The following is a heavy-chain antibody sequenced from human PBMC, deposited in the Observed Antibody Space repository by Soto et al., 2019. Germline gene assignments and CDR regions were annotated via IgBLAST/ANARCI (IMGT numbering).Heavy chain of an antibody. CDR1: GFTFSSYA. J-gene: IGHJ4*02. D-gene: IGHD2-15*01. CDR2: ISGSGGST. CDR3: AKDQMSGNTLGYCSGGSCYPGY. Sequence: VGSLRLSCAASGFTFSSYAMSWVRQAPGKGLEWVSAISGSGGSTYYADSVKGRFTISRDNSKNTLYLQMNSLRAEDTAVYYCAKDQMSGNTLGYCSGGSCYPGYWGQGTLVTVSS. V-gene: IGHV3-23*01.